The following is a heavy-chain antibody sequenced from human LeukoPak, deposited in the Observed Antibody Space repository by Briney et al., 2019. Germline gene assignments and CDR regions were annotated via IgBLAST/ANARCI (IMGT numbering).Heavy chain of an antibody. Sequence: ESGPALVKPTQTLTLTCTFSGFSLRTSGMCVSWIRQPPGKALEWLALIDWDDAKYYSTSLKTRLTISKDTSKNQVVLTMTNMDPVDTATYYCARSLNDYGDFDYWGQGTLVTVSS. D-gene: IGHD4-17*01. CDR1: GFSLRTSGMC. CDR3: ARSLNDYGDFDY. V-gene: IGHV2-70*01. J-gene: IGHJ4*02. CDR2: IDWDDAK.